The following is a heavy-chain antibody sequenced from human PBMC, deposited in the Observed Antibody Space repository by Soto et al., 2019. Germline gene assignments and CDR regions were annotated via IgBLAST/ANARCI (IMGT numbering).Heavy chain of an antibody. CDR1: GGSFSGYY. CDR3: ARILGRTAIPLY. V-gene: IGHV4-34*01. CDR2: INHSGTT. D-gene: IGHD5-18*01. Sequence: SETLSLTCAVYGGSFSGYYWSWIRQPPGKGLEWIGEINHSGTTNYNPSLKSRLTISKDTSKSQVVLTMTNMDPVDTATYYCARILGRTAIPLYWGQGTLVTVSS. J-gene: IGHJ4*02.